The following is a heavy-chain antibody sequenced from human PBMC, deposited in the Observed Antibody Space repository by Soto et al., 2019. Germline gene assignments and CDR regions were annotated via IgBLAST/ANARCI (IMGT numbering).Heavy chain of an antibody. CDR1: GGSISSGGYY. CDR2: IYYSGST. Sequence: QVQLQESGPGLVKPSQTLSLTCTVSGGSISSGGYYWSWIRQHPGKGLEWIGYIYYSGSTYYNPSLKSRVTNPVDTSKNQSSLKLSSVTAADTAVYYCARTRWRGVETQYFQHWGQGTLVTVSS. V-gene: IGHV4-31*03. CDR3: ARTRWRGVETQYFQH. D-gene: IGHD2-21*02. J-gene: IGHJ1*01.